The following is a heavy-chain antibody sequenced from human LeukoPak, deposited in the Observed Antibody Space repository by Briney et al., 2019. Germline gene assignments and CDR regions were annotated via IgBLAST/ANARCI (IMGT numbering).Heavy chain of an antibody. CDR2: INPNSGGT. D-gene: IGHD1-26*01. CDR3: ARDLKRELGWFDP. CDR1: GYTFTGYY. V-gene: IGHV1-2*06. Sequence: GASVKVSCKASGYTFTGYYMHWVRQAPGQGLEWMGRINPNSGGTNYAQKFQGRLTMTSDKSISTDYMALTTLRSDDTAVSYCARDLKRELGWFDPWGQGTLVTVSS. J-gene: IGHJ5*02.